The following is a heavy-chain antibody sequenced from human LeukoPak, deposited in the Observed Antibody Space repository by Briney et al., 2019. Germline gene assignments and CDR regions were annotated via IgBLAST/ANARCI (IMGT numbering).Heavy chain of an antibody. V-gene: IGHV3-11*01. CDR2: ISSSGSTI. CDR1: GFTFSDYY. CDR3: ARDQFGELKRSPFDY. D-gene: IGHD3-10*01. Sequence: GGSLRLSCAASGFTFSDYYMSWIRQAPGKGLEWVSYISSSGSTIYYADSVKGRFTISRDNAKNSLYLQMNSLRAEDTAVYYCARDQFGELKRSPFDYWGQGTLVTVSS. J-gene: IGHJ4*02.